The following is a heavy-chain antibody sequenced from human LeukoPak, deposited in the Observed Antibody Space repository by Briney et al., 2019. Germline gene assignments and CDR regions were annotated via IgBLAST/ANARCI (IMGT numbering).Heavy chain of an antibody. CDR3: ARRPAGSSSWDS. V-gene: IGHV5-51*01. CDR1: EYRFSSYW. CDR2: IWPGDSNT. D-gene: IGHD6-13*01. J-gene: IGHJ4*02. Sequence: RGESLKISCNGSEYRFSSYWIGWVRQMPGKGLEWMGIIWPGDSNTRYSPSFQGPVTISADKSVSTPYLQWSRLKASDTAMYYCARRPAGSSSWDSWGQGTLVSVSS.